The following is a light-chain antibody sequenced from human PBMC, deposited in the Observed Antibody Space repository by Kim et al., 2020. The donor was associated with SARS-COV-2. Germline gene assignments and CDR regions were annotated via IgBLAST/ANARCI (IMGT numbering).Light chain of an antibody. Sequence: SASVGDRVTLTCRASQDIGNYLAWFQHNVGEVPQRLIYDASTLQSGVPSRFSGSGSGTDFTLTINNLQPEDFATFYCLQHNRYPYTFGQGTKLEIK. CDR1: QDIGNY. CDR3: LQHNRYPYT. J-gene: IGKJ2*01. V-gene: IGKV1-17*03. CDR2: DAS.